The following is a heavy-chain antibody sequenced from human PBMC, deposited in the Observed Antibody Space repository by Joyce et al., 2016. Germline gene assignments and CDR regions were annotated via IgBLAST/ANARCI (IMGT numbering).Heavy chain of an antibody. J-gene: IGHJ6*02. D-gene: IGHD4-17*01. CDR2: IVPGDSET. CDR1: GYKFTDFW. CDR3: ARHYGDNMSDYYMMDV. Sequence: EVRLVQSGPEVKKPGESLKMSCKGSGYKFTDFWIGWVRQMPGKGLEWGAIIVPGDSETKYSPSFQGRVTISADNSVRTAYLQGGRLNVSDTAIYYWARHYGDNMSDYYMMDVWGQGTAVTVTS. V-gene: IGHV5-51*01.